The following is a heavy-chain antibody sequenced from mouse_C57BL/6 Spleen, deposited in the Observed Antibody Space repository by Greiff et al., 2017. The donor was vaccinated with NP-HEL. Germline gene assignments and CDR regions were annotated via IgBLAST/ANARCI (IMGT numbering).Heavy chain of an antibody. CDR3: ASKSYDSAWFAY. CDR2: INPNNGGT. J-gene: IGHJ3*01. V-gene: IGHV1-18*01. Sequence: EVQLQQSGPELVKPGASVKIPCKASGYTFTDYNMDWVKQSHGKSLEWIGDINPNNGGTIYNQKFKGKATLTVDKSSSTAYMERRSLTSEDTAVYYCASKSYDSAWFAYWGQGTLVTVSA. CDR1: GYTFTDYN. D-gene: IGHD2-4*01.